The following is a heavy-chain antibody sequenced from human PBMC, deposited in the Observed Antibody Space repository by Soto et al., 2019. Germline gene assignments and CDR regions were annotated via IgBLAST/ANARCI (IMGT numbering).Heavy chain of an antibody. CDR3: ARAGSSSSGDYYYYDGMDV. CDR1: GDSVSSNSAA. J-gene: IGHJ6*02. Sequence: SQTLSLTCAISGDSVSSNSAAWNWIRQSPSRGLEWLGRTYYRSKWYNDYAVSVKSRITINPDTSKNQFSLQLNSVTPEDTAVYYCARAGSSSSGDYYYYDGMDVWGQGTTVTVSS. CDR2: TYYRSKWYN. V-gene: IGHV6-1*01. D-gene: IGHD6-6*01.